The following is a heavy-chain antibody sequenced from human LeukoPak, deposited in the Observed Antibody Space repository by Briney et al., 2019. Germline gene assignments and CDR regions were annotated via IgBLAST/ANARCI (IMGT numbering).Heavy chain of an antibody. V-gene: IGHV3-21*01. Sequence: GGSLRLSCAASGFTFSSYSMNWVRQAPGEGLEWVSSINSDSSLMFYAESVKGRFTISRDNAKNSLFLQMNSLRDEDTAVYYCARDDSSGYYSHFDYWAREPWSPPPQ. CDR1: GFTFSSYS. D-gene: IGHD3-22*01. J-gene: IGHJ4*02. CDR3: ARDDSSGYYSHFDY. CDR2: INSDSSLM.